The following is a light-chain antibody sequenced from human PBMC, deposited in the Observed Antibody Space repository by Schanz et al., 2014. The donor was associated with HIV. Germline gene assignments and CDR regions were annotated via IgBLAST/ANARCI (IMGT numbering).Light chain of an antibody. CDR2: GAS. V-gene: IGKV3-20*01. CDR3: QYFGNSGGT. Sequence: EIVLTQSPGTLSLSPGERATLSCRASQSVSSSYLAWYQQKPGQAPRLLIYGASSRATGIPDRFSGSGSGTDFTLTIIRLEPEDFAVYFCQYFGNSGGTFGGGTKVEIK. CDR1: QSVSSSY. J-gene: IGKJ4*01.